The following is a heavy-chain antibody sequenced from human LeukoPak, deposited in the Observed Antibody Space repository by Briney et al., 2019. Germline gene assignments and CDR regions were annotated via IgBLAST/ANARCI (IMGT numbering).Heavy chain of an antibody. CDR2: ISHSGDT. CDR3: ARVGPLAVGTGKRVYSFDY. V-gene: IGHV4-38-2*01. CDR1: GFSITSGDY. J-gene: IGHJ4*02. Sequence: SETLTLTCDVSGFSITSGDYWGWIRQSPGRGLEWIGSISHSGDTYYIPSLRSRVTMSLDTSRNQFSLELRTVRAADTAVYFCARVGPLAVGTGKRVYSFDYWGQGTLVTVSS. D-gene: IGHD1-1*01.